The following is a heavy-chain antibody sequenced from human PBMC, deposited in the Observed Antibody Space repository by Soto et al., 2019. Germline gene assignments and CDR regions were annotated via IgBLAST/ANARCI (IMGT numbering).Heavy chain of an antibody. CDR2: ISYGGSNK. J-gene: IGHJ5*02. Sequence: QVQLVESGGGVVQPGRSLRLSCAASGFTFSSYGMHWVRQAPGKGLEWVAVISYGGSNKYYADSVKGRFTISRDNSKXXLXXQMNNLRAEDTAVYYGAKDNCISTSCYRLYNWFDPWGQGTLVTVSS. CDR1: GFTFSSYG. V-gene: IGHV3-30*18. D-gene: IGHD2-2*01. CDR3: AKDNCISTSCYRLYNWFDP.